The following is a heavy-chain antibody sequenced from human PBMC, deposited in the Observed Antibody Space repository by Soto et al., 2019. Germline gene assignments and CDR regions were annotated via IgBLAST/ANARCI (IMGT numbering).Heavy chain of an antibody. Sequence: EVQLLESGGGLVQPGGSLRLSCAASGFTFSSYAMSWVRQAPGKGLEWVSAMSGSGGSTYYADSVKGRFTISRDNSKNTLYLQMNSLRAEDTAVYYCAKVPGPTGNYYYYGMDVWGQGTTVTVSS. CDR3: AKVPGPTGNYYYYGMDV. D-gene: IGHD4-17*01. V-gene: IGHV3-23*01. J-gene: IGHJ6*02. CDR2: MSGSGGST. CDR1: GFTFSSYA.